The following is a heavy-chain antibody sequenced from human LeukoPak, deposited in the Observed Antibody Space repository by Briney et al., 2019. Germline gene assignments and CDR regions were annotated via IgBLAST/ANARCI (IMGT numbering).Heavy chain of an antibody. D-gene: IGHD3-9*01. Sequence: GESLKISCQAPGPSFTNYWIGRVRQPPGKGLEWMGIIRPHDSYTEYSPSFQGQVTISADKSISTVYLQWSSLQASDTAMYYCARRFYYDTGFDPWGQGTLVTVSS. V-gene: IGHV5-51*01. CDR3: ARRFYYDTGFDP. CDR2: IRPHDSYT. CDR1: GPSFTNYW. J-gene: IGHJ5*02.